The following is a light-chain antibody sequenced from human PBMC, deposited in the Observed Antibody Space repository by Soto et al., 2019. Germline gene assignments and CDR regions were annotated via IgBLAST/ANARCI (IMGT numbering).Light chain of an antibody. J-gene: IGKJ1*01. Sequence: IQLTQSPSTLSASVGDRVTITCRASQSISSWLAWYQQKPGKAPKLLIYDASSLESGVPSRFRGSGSGTEFTLTISSLKPDDFETYYCQQYNSYPWTFGQGTKVDIK. CDR1: QSISSW. CDR2: DAS. CDR3: QQYNSYPWT. V-gene: IGKV1-5*01.